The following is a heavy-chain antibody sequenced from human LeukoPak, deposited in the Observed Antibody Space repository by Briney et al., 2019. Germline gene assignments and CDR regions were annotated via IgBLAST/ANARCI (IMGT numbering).Heavy chain of an antibody. V-gene: IGHV3-53*01. Sequence: GGSLRLSCAASGFTVSSNYMSWVRQAPGKGLEWVSVIYSGGSTYYADSVKGRFTVSRDTSKHTLYLQMSSLRAEDTAVYFCARDDDTTGRYSRFDYWGQGTLVTVSS. J-gene: IGHJ4*02. CDR2: IYSGGST. D-gene: IGHD3-22*01. CDR1: GFTVSSNY. CDR3: ARDDDTTGRYSRFDY.